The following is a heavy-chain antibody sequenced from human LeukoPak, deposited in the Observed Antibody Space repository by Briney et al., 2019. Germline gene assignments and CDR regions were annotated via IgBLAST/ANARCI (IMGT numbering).Heavy chain of an antibody. CDR2: ISSSSSYI. D-gene: IGHD2-2*01. CDR3: ARDPIVVVPAAITAAEYFQH. CDR1: GFTFSSYS. Sequence: GGSLRLSCAASGFTFSSYSMTWVRQAPGKGLEWVSPISSSSSYIYYADSVKGRFTISRDNAKNSLYLQMNSLRAEDTAVYYCARDPIVVVPAAITAAEYFQHWGQGTLVTVSS. V-gene: IGHV3-21*01. J-gene: IGHJ1*01.